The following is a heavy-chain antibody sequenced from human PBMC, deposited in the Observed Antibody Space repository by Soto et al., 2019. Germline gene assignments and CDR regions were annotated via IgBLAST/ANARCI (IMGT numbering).Heavy chain of an antibody. CDR1: GGSFSGYY. J-gene: IGHJ6*02. D-gene: IGHD6-13*01. CDR3: ARGRVAAASWVTYYYYYGMDV. V-gene: IGHV4-34*01. Sequence: SEILSLTCAVYGGSFSGYYWSWIRQPPGKGLEWIGEINHSGSTNYNPSLKSRVTISVDTSKNQLSLKLSSVTAADTAVYYCARGRVAAASWVTYYYYYGMDVWGQGTTVTVSS. CDR2: INHSGST.